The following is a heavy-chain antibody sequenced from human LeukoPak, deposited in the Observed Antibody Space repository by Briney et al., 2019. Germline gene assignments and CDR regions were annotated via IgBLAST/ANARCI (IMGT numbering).Heavy chain of an antibody. CDR3: AKPGFVVVPAAINYFDY. CDR2: ISGSGGST. D-gene: IGHD2-2*02. V-gene: IGHV3-23*01. CDR1: GFTFSSYA. J-gene: IGHJ4*02. Sequence: GGSLRLSCAASGFTFSSYAMSWVRQAPGKGLEWVSAISGSGGSTYYADSVKGRFTISRDNSKNTLYLQMNSLRAEDTAVYYCAKPGFVVVPAAINYFDYWGQGTLVTVSS.